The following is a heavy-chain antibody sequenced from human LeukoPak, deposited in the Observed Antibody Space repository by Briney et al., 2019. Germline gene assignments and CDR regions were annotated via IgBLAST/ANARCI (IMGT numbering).Heavy chain of an antibody. CDR2: IRLDGTNE. CDR3: AKYGGGLDP. Sequence: GGSLRLSCEASGFILSNYGMHWVRQAPGEGLAWVAFIRLDGTNENYADSVKGRFTISRDTSKNTLFLHMNSLRAEDTAMYYCAKYGGGLDPWGQGTLVTVSS. V-gene: IGHV3-30*02. D-gene: IGHD3-10*01. CDR1: GFILSNYG. J-gene: IGHJ5*02.